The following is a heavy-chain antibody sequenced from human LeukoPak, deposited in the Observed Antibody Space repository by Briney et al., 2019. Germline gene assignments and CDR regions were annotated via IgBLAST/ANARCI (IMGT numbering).Heavy chain of an antibody. CDR1: GGSFSGYY. D-gene: IGHD3-10*01. Sequence: SETLSLTCAVYGGSFSGYYWSWIRQPPGKGLEWIGEINHSGSANYNPSLKSRVTISVDTSKNQFSLKLSSVTAADTAVYYCARGKWELPWFGGLSYFDYWGQGTLVTVSS. J-gene: IGHJ4*02. V-gene: IGHV4-34*01. CDR2: INHSGSA. CDR3: ARGKWELPWFGGLSYFDY.